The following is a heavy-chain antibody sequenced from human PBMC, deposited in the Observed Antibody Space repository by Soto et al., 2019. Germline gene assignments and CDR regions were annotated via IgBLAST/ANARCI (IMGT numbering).Heavy chain of an antibody. CDR1: GGPISSSHW. CDR3: VRGHGSSSLEV. Sequence: PSETLSLTCAVSGGPISSSHWWNWVRQPPGKGLEWIGEIYHSGSTNYNPSLKSRVTISVDKSKKQFSLKLNSVTAADTAVYYCVRGHGSSSLEVWDQGTTVTVSS. CDR2: IYHSGST. V-gene: IGHV4-4*02. J-gene: IGHJ6*02. D-gene: IGHD6-6*01.